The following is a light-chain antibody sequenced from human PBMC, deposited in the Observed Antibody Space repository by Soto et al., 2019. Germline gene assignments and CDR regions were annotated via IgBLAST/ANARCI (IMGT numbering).Light chain of an antibody. Sequence: QSALIQPASVSGSPGQSITISCTGTSSDVGGSNYVSWYQHHPHRAPKLLIYEVNYRPSGVSNRFSGSKSGNTASLTISGLQAEDEADYYCSSYTSSNTLEVFGVGTKLTVL. V-gene: IGLV2-14*01. J-gene: IGLJ2*01. CDR1: SSDVGGSNY. CDR2: EVN. CDR3: SSYTSSNTLEV.